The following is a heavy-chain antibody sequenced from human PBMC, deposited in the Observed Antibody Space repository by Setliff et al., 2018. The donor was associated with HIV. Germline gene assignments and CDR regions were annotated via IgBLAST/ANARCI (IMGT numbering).Heavy chain of an antibody. CDR2: IYYSGST. CDR3: VTGRDAYKTGY. D-gene: IGHD2-15*01. V-gene: IGHV4-34*01. CDR1: GGSFSGYY. Sequence: SETLSLTCAVYGGSFSGYYWSWIRQPPGKGLEWIGSIYYSGSTYYNPSLKSRVTISVDTSKNQFSLTLTSVTAADTAVYYCVTGRDAYKTGYWGQGILVTVSS. J-gene: IGHJ4*02.